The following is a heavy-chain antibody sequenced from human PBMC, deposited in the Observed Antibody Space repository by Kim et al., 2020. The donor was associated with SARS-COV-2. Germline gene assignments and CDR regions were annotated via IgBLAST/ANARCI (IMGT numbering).Heavy chain of an antibody. V-gene: IGHV3-30*01. Sequence: DSVKGRFTISRDNSKNTLYLQMNSLRAEDTAVYYCARESYQLLLTRCFDYWGQGTLVTVSS. J-gene: IGHJ4*02. CDR3: ARESYQLLLTRCFDY. D-gene: IGHD2-2*01.